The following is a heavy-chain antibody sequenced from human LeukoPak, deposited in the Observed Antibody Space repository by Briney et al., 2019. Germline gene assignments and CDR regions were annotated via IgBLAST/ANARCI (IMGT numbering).Heavy chain of an antibody. CDR2: IYTSGST. CDR3: ARDLYYYGSGAQDYYYYMDV. Sequence: PSETLSLTCTVSGGSISSGSYYWSWIPQPAGKGLEWNGRIYTSGSTNYNPSLKSRVTISVDTSKNQFSLKLSSVTAADTAVYYCARDLYYYGSGAQDYYYYMDVWGKGTTVTISS. CDR1: GGSISSGSYY. D-gene: IGHD3-10*01. V-gene: IGHV4-61*02. J-gene: IGHJ6*03.